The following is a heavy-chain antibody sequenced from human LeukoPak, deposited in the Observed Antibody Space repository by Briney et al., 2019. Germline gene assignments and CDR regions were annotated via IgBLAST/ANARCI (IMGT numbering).Heavy chain of an antibody. CDR2: INGDNGNT. CDR3: ARDIFGTSRPSEY. D-gene: IGHD2-2*01. J-gene: IGHJ4*02. CDR1: GYTFISYA. Sequence: VASVKVSCKTSGYTFISYAIHWVRQAPGRGLEWMGWINGDNGNTKYSQKFQGRVTITRDTSASTVYMELSSLRSEDTAVYYCARDIFGTSRPSEYWGQGTLVTVSS. V-gene: IGHV1-3*01.